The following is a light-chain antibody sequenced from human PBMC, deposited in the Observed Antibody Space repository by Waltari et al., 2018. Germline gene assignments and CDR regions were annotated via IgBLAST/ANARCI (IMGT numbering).Light chain of an antibody. V-gene: IGKV3-15*01. CDR1: RSIRSN. CDR2: GAS. CDR3: QQYDNWLGT. Sequence: IVMTQSPATLSVFPGERATLSCRDSRSIRSNLAWYQHKPGQAPRLLIDGASTRATCIPARFSGSGSGTEFTLTISSLQSEGFAVYFCQQYDNWLGTFGQGTKVEIK. J-gene: IGKJ1*01.